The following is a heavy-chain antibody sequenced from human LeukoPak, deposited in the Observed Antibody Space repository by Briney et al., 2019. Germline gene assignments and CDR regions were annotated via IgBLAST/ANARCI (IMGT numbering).Heavy chain of an antibody. D-gene: IGHD6-13*01. V-gene: IGHV1-8*01. J-gene: IGHJ4*02. CDR2: MNPNSGNT. Sequence: ASVKVSCKASGYTFSSYDINWVRQATGQGLEWVGWMNPNSGNTGYAQKFQGRVTMTRDTSISTPYMELSSLRSDDTAVYYCARAASSWGRSIDYWGRGTLVTVSS. CDR1: GYTFSSYD. CDR3: ARAASSWGRSIDY.